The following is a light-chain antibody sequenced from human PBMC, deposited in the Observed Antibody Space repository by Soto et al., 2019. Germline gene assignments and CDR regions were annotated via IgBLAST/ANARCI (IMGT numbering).Light chain of an antibody. V-gene: IGLV1-40*01. CDR2: GNK. J-gene: IGLJ1*01. CDR3: QSNDSSLSGFV. CDR1: SSNIGAGFD. Sequence: QSVLTQPPSVSGAPGQRVTISCTGSSSNIGAGFDVHWYHQIAGTAPKLLIFGNKNRPSGVPDRFSGSKSGTSASLAITGLQAEDEADYYCQSNDSSLSGFVFGTGTKVTVL.